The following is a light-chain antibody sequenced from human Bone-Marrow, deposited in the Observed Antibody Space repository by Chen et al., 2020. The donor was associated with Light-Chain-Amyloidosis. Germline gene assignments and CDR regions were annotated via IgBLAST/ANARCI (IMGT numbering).Light chain of an antibody. CDR3: QVLDRSSDRPV. CDR1: NIGSTS. CDR2: DDS. V-gene: IGLV3-21*02. J-gene: IGLJ3*02. Sequence: SYVLTQPSSVSVAPGQTATIACGGNNIGSTSVHWYQQTPGQAPLLVVYDDSDRPSGIPARLSGSNSGNTATRTISRVEAGDEADYYCQVLDRSSDRPVFGGGTKLTVL.